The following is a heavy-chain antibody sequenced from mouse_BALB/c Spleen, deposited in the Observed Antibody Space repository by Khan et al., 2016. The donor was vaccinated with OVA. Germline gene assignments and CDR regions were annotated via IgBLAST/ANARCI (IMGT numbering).Heavy chain of an antibody. CDR2: INTETGEP. CDR1: GYTFTDYS. D-gene: IGHD2-10*02. Sequence: QIHLVQSGPELKKPGETVKISCKASGYTFTDYSMHWVKQAPGKGLKWMGWINTETGEPTYADDFKGRFAFSLETSASTAYLQINNLKNEDTATYFCASGLKYGNFDYWGQGTTLTVSS. CDR3: ASGLKYGNFDY. V-gene: IGHV9-2-1*01. J-gene: IGHJ2*01.